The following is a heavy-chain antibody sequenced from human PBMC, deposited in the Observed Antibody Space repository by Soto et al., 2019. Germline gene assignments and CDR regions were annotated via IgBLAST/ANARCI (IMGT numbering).Heavy chain of an antibody. J-gene: IGHJ6*03. D-gene: IGHD3-10*01. CDR1: GGSISTYY. CDR2: VFHSGTT. V-gene: IGHV4-59*01. Sequence: QVQLQESGPGLVKPSETLSLTCTVSGGSISTYYWSWLRQPPGKGLEWIGYVFHSGTTSYNPSLQSRVTISVDTSTNQFSLRLSSVTAADTPAYYFARHRRVVRFGHPYPFYYYYYMDVWGKGTTVTVSS. CDR3: ARHRRVVRFGHPYPFYYYYYMDV.